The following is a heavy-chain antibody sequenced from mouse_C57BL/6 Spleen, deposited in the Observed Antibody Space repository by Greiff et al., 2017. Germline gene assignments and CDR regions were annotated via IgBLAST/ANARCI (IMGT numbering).Heavy chain of an antibody. CDR3: ASWDGREYFDY. D-gene: IGHD1-1*02. Sequence: EVQLQQSGPELVKPGASVKMSCKASGYTFTDYNMNWVKQSHGQSLEWIGNIKPNHGGHNYNQKFKGKATSTVNKSSSTAYMELRILTSEDSAVYYCASWDGREYFDYWGQGTTLTVSS. J-gene: IGHJ2*01. CDR1: GYTFTDYN. CDR2: IKPNHGGH. V-gene: IGHV1-22*01.